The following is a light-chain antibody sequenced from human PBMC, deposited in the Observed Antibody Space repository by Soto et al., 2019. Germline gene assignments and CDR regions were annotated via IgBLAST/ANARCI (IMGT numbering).Light chain of an antibody. CDR1: SSDVGGYNY. V-gene: IGLV2-8*01. CDR2: EVT. Sequence: QSALTQPPSASGSPGQSVTISCTGTSSDVGGYNYVSWYQQHPGKAPKLMIYEVTKRPSGVPDRFSASKSGNTASLTVSGLQAEDEANYYCSSYASRNTWVFGGGTKLTVL. CDR3: SSYASRNTWV. J-gene: IGLJ3*02.